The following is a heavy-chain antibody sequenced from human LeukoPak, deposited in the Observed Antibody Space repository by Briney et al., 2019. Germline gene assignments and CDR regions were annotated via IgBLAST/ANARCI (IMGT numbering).Heavy chain of an antibody. J-gene: IGHJ6*03. Sequence: SETLSLTCTVSGGSISSSSYYWGWIRQPPGKGLEWIGSIYYSGSTYYNPSLKSRVTISVDTSKNQFSLKLSSVTAADTAVYYCARQGLVYMDVWGKGTTVTVSS. CDR1: GGSISSSSYY. CDR2: IYYSGST. D-gene: IGHD3-16*01. CDR3: ARQGLVYMDV. V-gene: IGHV4-39*01.